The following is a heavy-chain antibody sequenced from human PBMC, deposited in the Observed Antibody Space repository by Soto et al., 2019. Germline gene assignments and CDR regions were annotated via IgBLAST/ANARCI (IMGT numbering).Heavy chain of an antibody. D-gene: IGHD3-9*01. CDR3: ARHYGPLEEGLRYFDWLLDNYGMDV. CDR1: GGSISSGGYY. J-gene: IGHJ6*02. Sequence: SETLSLTCTVSGGSISSGGYYWSWIRQHPGKGLEWIGYIYYSGSTYYNPSLKSRVTISVDTSKNQFSLKLSSVTAADTAVYYCARHYGPLEEGLRYFDWLLDNYGMDVWGQGTTVTVSS. V-gene: IGHV4-31*03. CDR2: IYYSGST.